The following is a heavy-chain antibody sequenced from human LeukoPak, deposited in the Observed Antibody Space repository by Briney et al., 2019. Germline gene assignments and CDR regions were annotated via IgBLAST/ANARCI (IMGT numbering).Heavy chain of an antibody. CDR3: ARNMVRGYEDAFDI. V-gene: IGHV3-23*01. D-gene: IGHD3-10*01. CDR2: LSTSDDST. J-gene: IGHJ3*02. CDR1: GFTFSIYG. Sequence: GGTLRLSCAASGFTFSIYGLSWVRQAPGKGLEWVSALSTSDDSTYFADSVKGRFTISRDNSKNTLYLQMNSLRAEDTAVYYCARNMVRGYEDAFDIWGQGTMVTVSS.